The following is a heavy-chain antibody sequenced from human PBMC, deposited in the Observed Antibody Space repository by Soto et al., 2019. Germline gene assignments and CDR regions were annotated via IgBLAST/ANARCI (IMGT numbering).Heavy chain of an antibody. D-gene: IGHD2-15*01. CDR3: ARGIVVVVAATHDYYYYGMDV. CDR2: IIPIFGTA. Sequence: ASVKVSCKASGGTFSSYAISWVRQAPGQGLEWMGGIIPIFGTANYAQKFQGRVTITADESTSTAYMELSSLRSEDTAVYYCARGIVVVVAATHDYYYYGMDVWGQGTTVTVS. V-gene: IGHV1-69*13. CDR1: GGTFSSYA. J-gene: IGHJ6*02.